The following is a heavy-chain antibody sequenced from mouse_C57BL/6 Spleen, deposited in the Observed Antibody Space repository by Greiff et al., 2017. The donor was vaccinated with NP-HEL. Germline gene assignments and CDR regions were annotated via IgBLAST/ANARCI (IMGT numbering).Heavy chain of an antibody. D-gene: IGHD1-1*01. Sequence: VQLQQSGPELVKPGASVKISCKASGYAFSSSWMNWVKQRPGKGLEWIGRIYPGDGDTNYNGKFKGKATLTADKSSSTAYMQLSSLTYEDSAVYFCARGDYGSDYAMDYWGQGTSVTVSS. J-gene: IGHJ4*01. CDR1: GYAFSSSW. CDR3: ARGDYGSDYAMDY. V-gene: IGHV1-82*01. CDR2: IYPGDGDT.